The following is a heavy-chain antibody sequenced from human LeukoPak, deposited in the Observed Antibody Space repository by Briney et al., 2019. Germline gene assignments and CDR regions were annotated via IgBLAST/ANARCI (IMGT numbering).Heavy chain of an antibody. J-gene: IGHJ4*02. CDR2: VNLQGCT. V-gene: IGHV4-4*02. Sequence: PSETLSLTCGVSGGSISNTNWWTWVRPPPGKGLEWVGEVNLQGCTNYNPSLKGRVAISVDKSENQISLKLTSVTAADTALYYCAREGGPYRPLDYSGQGTLVTVAS. CDR3: AREGGPYRPLDY. CDR1: GGSISNTNW.